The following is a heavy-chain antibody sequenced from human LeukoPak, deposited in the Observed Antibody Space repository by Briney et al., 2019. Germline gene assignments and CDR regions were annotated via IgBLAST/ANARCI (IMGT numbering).Heavy chain of an antibody. CDR1: GFTVSSNY. D-gene: IGHD3-10*01. CDR3: ARDKGAYGSDYGMDV. V-gene: IGHV3-66*01. CDR2: IYSGGYT. J-gene: IGHJ6*02. Sequence: GGSLRLSCAASGFTVSSNYMSWVRQAPGQGLEWVSVIYSGGYTYYADSVKGRFTISRDNSKNTLYLQMNSLRAEDTAVYYCARDKGAYGSDYGMDVWGQGTTVTVSS.